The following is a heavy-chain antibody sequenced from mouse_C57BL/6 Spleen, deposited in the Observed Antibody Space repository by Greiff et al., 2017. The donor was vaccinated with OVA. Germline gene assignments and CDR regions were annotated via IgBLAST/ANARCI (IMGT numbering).Heavy chain of an antibody. V-gene: IGHV1-80*01. J-gene: IGHJ4*01. D-gene: IGHD1-1*01. CDR2: IYPGDGDT. CDR1: GYAFSSYW. Sequence: QVQLQQSGAELVKPGASVTISCKASGYAFSSYWMNWVKQRPGQGLEWIGQIYPGDGDTNYNGKFKGKATLTADKSSSTAYRQLSSLTSEDSAVYFCARCGFITTVGATEAMDYWGQGTSVTVSS. CDR3: ARCGFITTVGATEAMDY.